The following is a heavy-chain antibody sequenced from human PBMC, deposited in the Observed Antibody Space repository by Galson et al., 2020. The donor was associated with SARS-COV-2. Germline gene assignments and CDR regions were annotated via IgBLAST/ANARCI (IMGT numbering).Heavy chain of an antibody. V-gene: IGHV4-31*03. Sequence: SETLSLTCTVSGGSISSGGYYWSWIRQHPGKGLEWIGYIYYSGRTYYNPSPKSRVTISVDTSKNQFSLKLSSVTAADTAVYYCARVRITMVVVVDAFDIWGQGTMVTVSS. D-gene: IGHD3-22*01. J-gene: IGHJ3*02. CDR3: ARVRITMVVVVDAFDI. CDR2: IYYSGRT. CDR1: GGSISSGGYY.